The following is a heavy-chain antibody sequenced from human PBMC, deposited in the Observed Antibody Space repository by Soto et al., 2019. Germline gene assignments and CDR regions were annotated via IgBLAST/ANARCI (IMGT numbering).Heavy chain of an antibody. J-gene: IGHJ4*02. Sequence: QVQLVQSGAEMKKPGSSVKVSCQSSGGTFNTYAMNWVRQAPGQGPEWMGDISPMFAAANYAPKFQGRVTSTADESTGTSYMQLSRLTSEDTALYFCAREVQVHTPAFVYWGQGTLVTVSS. D-gene: IGHD1-1*01. CDR2: ISPMFAAA. V-gene: IGHV1-69*19. CDR1: GGTFNTYA. CDR3: AREVQVHTPAFVY.